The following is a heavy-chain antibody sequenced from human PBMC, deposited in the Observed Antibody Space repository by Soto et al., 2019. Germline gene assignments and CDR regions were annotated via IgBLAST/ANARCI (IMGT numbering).Heavy chain of an antibody. CDR2: INGDGSDI. CDR1: GFDFSNYW. Sequence: GGSLRLSCGASGFDFSNYWMHWVRQAPGKGLVWVSRINGDGSDIKYADSVKGRFTISRDNAKNTLYLQMNSLRAEDTAVYYCARDRTYYDILTGFLRLWGQGT. CDR3: ARDRTYYDILTGFLRL. D-gene: IGHD3-9*01. V-gene: IGHV3-74*03. J-gene: IGHJ4*02.